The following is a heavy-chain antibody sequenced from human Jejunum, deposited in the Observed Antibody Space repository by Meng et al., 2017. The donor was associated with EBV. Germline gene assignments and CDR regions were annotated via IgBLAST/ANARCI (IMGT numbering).Heavy chain of an antibody. CDR1: SGSIFSSNW. J-gene: IGHJ4*02. Sequence: QMQLKESGPGLCKPSGTLSLTRAVSSGSIFSSNWWTWVRQPPGKGLEWIGEIYHSGSTNYNPSLKSRITMSLDKSKNQFSLKLRSVTAADTAVYYCASIHPSIDSWGPGTLVTVSS. D-gene: IGHD2-21*01. CDR3: ASIHPSIDS. V-gene: IGHV4-4*02. CDR2: IYHSGST.